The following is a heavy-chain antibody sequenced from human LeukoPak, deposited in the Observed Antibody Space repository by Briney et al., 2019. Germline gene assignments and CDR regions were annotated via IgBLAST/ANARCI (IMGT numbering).Heavy chain of an antibody. CDR1: GFAVSSYY. CDR3: ARDPVVASPGPFYYHYMDV. CDR2: IDSSGNT. J-gene: IGHJ6*03. D-gene: IGHD6-13*01. V-gene: IGHV3-53*01. Sequence: GGSLRLSCAASGFAVSSYYMSWVRQPPGKGLEWLSLIDSSGNTFYADSVKGRFTISRDYLKNTLFLQMNSLRADYTALNHCARDPVVASPGPFYYHYMDVWGKGTTVTVSS.